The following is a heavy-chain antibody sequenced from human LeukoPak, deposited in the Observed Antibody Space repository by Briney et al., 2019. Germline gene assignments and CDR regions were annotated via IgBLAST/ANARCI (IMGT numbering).Heavy chain of an antibody. D-gene: IGHD3-22*01. CDR3: ASGHYYDSTAFDY. CDR1: GYSLTSYW. J-gene: IGHJ4*02. Sequence: GESLKISCKGSGYSLTSYWIGWVRQMPGKGLEWMGIIYPGDSDTRYSPSFQGQVTISADKSISAAYLQWSSLKASDTAMYYCASGHYYDSTAFDYWGQGTLVTVSS. CDR2: IYPGDSDT. V-gene: IGHV5-51*01.